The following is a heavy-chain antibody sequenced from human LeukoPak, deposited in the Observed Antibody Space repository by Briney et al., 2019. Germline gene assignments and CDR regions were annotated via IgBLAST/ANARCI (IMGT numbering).Heavy chain of an antibody. CDR2: ISYDGSNK. D-gene: IGHD3-16*01. CDR1: GFNFNNFA. CDR3: ARGPGTYDRLAYIH. Sequence: PGGSLRLSCAASGFNFNNFAMSWVRQAPGKGLEWLSLISYDGSNKYYGDSVRGRFTVSKDNSKNTLFLQMDSLRPDDTAVYYCARGPGTYDRLAYIHWGHGTLVT. J-gene: IGHJ4*01. V-gene: IGHV3-30*04.